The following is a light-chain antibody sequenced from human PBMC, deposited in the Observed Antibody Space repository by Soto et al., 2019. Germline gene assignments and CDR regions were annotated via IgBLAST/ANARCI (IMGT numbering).Light chain of an antibody. CDR1: QSVRGRY. J-gene: IGKJ3*01. Sequence: EIVLTHSPGPLSLSPGERAALSCRAIQSVRGRYLAWYQQRPGQAPRLLIYGASSRATGIPDRFTGSGSGTDFTLTISRLEPEDFAVYYCQQYDTSPLFTSGPGTKVDIK. CDR3: QQYDTSPLFT. CDR2: GAS. V-gene: IGKV3-20*01.